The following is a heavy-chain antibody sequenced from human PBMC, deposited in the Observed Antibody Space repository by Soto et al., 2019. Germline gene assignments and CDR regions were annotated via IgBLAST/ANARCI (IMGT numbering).Heavy chain of an antibody. J-gene: IGHJ6*02. V-gene: IGHV3-23*01. CDR1: GFTFSSYA. CDR2: ISGSGGST. Sequence: PGGSLRLSCAAPGFTFSSYAMSWVRQAPGKGLEWVSAISGSGGSTYYADSVKGRFTISRDNSKNTLYLQMNSLRAEDTAVYYCAKGELSLYYYYGMDVWGQGTTVTVSS. CDR3: AKGELSLYYYYGMDV. D-gene: IGHD1-7*01.